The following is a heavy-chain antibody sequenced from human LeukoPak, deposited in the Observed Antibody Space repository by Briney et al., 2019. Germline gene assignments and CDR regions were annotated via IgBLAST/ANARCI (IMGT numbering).Heavy chain of an antibody. D-gene: IGHD2-21*02. CDR3: ARDPIYCGGDCPFDY. CDR2: IKQDGSEK. Sequence: PGGSLRLSCAASGFTFSSYWMSWVRQAPGKGLEWVANIKQDGSEKYYVDSVKGRFTISRDNAKNSLYLQMNSLRAEDTAVYYCARDPIYCGGDCPFDYWGQGTLLTVSS. J-gene: IGHJ4*02. V-gene: IGHV3-7*01. CDR1: GFTFSSYW.